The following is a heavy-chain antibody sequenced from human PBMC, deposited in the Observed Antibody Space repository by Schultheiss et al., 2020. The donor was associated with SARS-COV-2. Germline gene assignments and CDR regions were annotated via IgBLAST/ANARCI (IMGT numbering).Heavy chain of an antibody. CDR3: AREPRSQYHFDH. Sequence: SETLSLTCTVSGGSISSYYWSWIRQPPGKGLEWIGRFYTIGSPNYNPSLKSRVTISADTSKNQFSLKLNSVTAADTAVYYCAREPRSQYHFDHWGQGALVTVAS. J-gene: IGHJ4*02. CDR2: FYTIGSP. CDR1: GGSISSYY. V-gene: IGHV4-4*09. D-gene: IGHD1-14*01.